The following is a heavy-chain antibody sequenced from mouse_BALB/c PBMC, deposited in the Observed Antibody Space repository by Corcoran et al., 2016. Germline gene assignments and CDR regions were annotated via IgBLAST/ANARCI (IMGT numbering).Heavy chain of an antibody. CDR1: GYTFTHYG. D-gene: IGHD1-2*01. V-gene: IGHV9-3-1*01. J-gene: IGHJ2*01. CDR3: GSLGRLDY. Sequence: QIQLVQSGPELKKPGETVKISCKASGYTFTHYGMNWVKQAPGKGLKGMGWINTYTGEPTYADDFKGRFAFSLETSASTAYLQINNLKNEDTATYVCGSLGRLDYWGQGTTLAVSS. CDR2: INTYTGEP.